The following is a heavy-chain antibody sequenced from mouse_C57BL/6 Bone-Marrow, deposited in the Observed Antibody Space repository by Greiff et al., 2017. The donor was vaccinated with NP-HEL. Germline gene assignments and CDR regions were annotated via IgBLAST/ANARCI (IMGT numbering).Heavy chain of an antibody. V-gene: IGHV1-76*01. CDR3: ARWANTLITRGFAY. Sequence: QVQLQQSGAELVRPGASVKLSCKASGYTFTDYYINWVKQRPGKGLEWIGRIYPGSGNTYNNEKIKGKATMTAEKSSSAAYMQLSSLTSEDSTVYFCARWANTLITRGFAYWGQGTLVTVSA. J-gene: IGHJ3*01. CDR2: IYPGSGNT. CDR1: GYTFTDYY. D-gene: IGHD1-1*01.